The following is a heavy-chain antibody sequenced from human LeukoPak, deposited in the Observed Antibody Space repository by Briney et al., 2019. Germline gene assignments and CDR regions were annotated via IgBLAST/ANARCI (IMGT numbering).Heavy chain of an antibody. Sequence: GGSLRFSCAASGFSVSSNYMSWVRQAPGKGLEWVSVIYSGSTTYYADSVKGRFTISRDNSNNALSLQMNSLRAEDTAVYYCARDQGEGYCSSTNCYERLDYWGQGTLVTVSS. J-gene: IGHJ4*02. CDR1: GFSVSSNY. CDR3: ARDQGEGYCSSTNCYERLDY. CDR2: IYSGSTT. D-gene: IGHD2-2*01. V-gene: IGHV3-66*01.